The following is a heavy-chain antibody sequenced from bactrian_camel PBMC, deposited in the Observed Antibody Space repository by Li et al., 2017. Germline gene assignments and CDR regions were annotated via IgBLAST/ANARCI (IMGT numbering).Heavy chain of an antibody. CDR3: AADSVGRCRARGWVERPSEAAYDY. D-gene: IGHD5*01. Sequence: HVQLVESGGGAVQGGGSLRPSCAASRNTNCMGWFRQAPGREREGVEWVSGIRIGGENTYYADSVKGRFIISRDNAEHTLYLQMNSLKPEDTAMYYCAADSVGRCRARGWVERPSEAAYDYWGQGTQVTVS. CDR1: RNTNC. J-gene: IGHJ4*01. V-gene: IGHV3S68*01. CDR2: IRIGGENT.